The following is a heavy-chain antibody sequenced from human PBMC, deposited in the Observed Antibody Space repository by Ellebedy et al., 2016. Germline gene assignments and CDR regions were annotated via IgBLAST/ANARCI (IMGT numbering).Heavy chain of an antibody. V-gene: IGHV5-51*01. CDR1: GYMFTNFW. CDR3: AKGPSPFLADY. J-gene: IGHJ4*02. Sequence: GESLKISCKGSGYMFTNFWIGWVRQMPGKGPEWMGIIYPGDSDTRYSQSFRGQVTISADKSISTAYLQWSSLKASDTAMYYCAKGPSPFLADYWGQGTLVTVSS. CDR2: IYPGDSDT.